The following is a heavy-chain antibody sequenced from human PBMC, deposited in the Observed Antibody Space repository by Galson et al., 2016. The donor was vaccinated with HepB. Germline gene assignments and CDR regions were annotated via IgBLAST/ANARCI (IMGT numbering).Heavy chain of an antibody. D-gene: IGHD2-21*02. CDR3: ARGAPRGAPNLFGVLTTIRRYFDS. J-gene: IGHJ4*02. CDR2: INHSGRT. CDR1: GESFSGYY. Sequence: SETLSLTCAVYGESFSGYYWSWIRQPPGTGLEWIGEINHSGRTNYNPSLKSRVTISVDMSKNQFSLKLYSVTAADMAVYYCARGAPRGAPNLFGVLTTIRRYFDSWGQGTLVSVSS. V-gene: IGHV4-34*01.